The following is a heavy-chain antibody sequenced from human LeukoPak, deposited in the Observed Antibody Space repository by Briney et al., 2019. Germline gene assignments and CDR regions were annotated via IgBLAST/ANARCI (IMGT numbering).Heavy chain of an antibody. Sequence: SVKVSCKASGGTFSSYAISWVRQAPGQGLEWMGGIILIFGTANYAQKFQGRVTITADESTSTAYMELSSLRSEDTAVYYCARDCSGGSCYISDAFDIWGQGTMVTVSS. J-gene: IGHJ3*02. CDR2: IILIFGTA. CDR1: GGTFSSYA. CDR3: ARDCSGGSCYISDAFDI. V-gene: IGHV1-69*13. D-gene: IGHD2-15*01.